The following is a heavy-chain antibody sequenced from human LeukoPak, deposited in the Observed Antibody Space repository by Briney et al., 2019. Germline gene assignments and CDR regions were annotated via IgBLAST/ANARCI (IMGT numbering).Heavy chain of an antibody. V-gene: IGHV4-39*01. CDR2: IYYSGNT. D-gene: IGHD3-10*01. J-gene: IGHJ6*03. CDR1: GGSISSSSYY. Sequence: SETLSLTCTVSGGSISSSSYYWGWIRQPPGNGLEWIGSIYYSGNTYYNPSLKSRVTISVDTSKNQFSLKLSSVTAADTAVYYCARVPKLKAGITMVRGVPYYYYYYYMDVWGKGTTVTVSS. CDR3: ARVPKLKAGITMVRGVPYYYYYYYMDV.